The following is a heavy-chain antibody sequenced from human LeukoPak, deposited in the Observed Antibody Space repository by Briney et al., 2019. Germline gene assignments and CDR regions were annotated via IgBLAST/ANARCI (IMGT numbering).Heavy chain of an antibody. Sequence: GGSLRLSCAASGFTFSSYAMSWVRQAPGEGLEWVSAISGSGGSTYYADSVKGRFTISRDNSKNTLYLQMNSLRAEDTAVYYCAKDGVYCSSTSCYSSYPYYFDYWGQGTLVTVSS. V-gene: IGHV3-23*01. D-gene: IGHD2-2*01. CDR3: AKDGVYCSSTSCYSSYPYYFDY. CDR1: GFTFSSYA. J-gene: IGHJ4*02. CDR2: ISGSGGST.